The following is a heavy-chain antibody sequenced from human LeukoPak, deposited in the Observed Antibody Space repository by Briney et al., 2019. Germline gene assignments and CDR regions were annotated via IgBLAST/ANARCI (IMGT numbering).Heavy chain of an antibody. CDR1: GYSISSGYY. CDR3: ARETSWRNWFDP. Sequence: SETLSLTCAVSGYSISSGYYWGWIRQPPGTGLEWIGSIYQSGSTNYNPSLKSRVTISVDTSKNQFSLKLNSVTAADTAVYFCARETSWRNWFDPWGQGTLVTVSS. CDR2: IYQSGST. D-gene: IGHD2-15*01. J-gene: IGHJ5*02. V-gene: IGHV4-38-2*02.